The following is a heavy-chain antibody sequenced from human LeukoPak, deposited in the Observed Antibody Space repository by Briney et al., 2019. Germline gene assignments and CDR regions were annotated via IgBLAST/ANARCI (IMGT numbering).Heavy chain of an antibody. J-gene: IGHJ4*02. CDR1: GGSITTTNY. Sequence: PSETLSLTCGASGGSITTTNYWRWVRQPPGGGLEWIGEISLAGRTRYNPSLQSRVHISIDESKNHLYLNLASVTAADTAVYYCSRESGPFCPFGHWGEGTLVAVTS. D-gene: IGHD1-26*01. V-gene: IGHV4-4*02. CDR2: ISLAGRT. CDR3: SRESGPFCPFGH.